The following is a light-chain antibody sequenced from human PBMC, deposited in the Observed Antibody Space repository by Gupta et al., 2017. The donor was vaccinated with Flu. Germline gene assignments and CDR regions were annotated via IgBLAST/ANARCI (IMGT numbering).Light chain of an antibody. J-gene: IGKJ4*01. CDR3: QQRSNWPPEVT. V-gene: IGKV3-11*01. CDR2: DAS. CDR1: QSVSSY. Sequence: TLSLSPGERATLSCRASQSVSSYLAWYQQKPGQAPRLLIYDASNRATGIPARFSGSGSGTDFTLTISSLEPEDFAVYYCQQRSNWPPEVTFGGGTKVEIK.